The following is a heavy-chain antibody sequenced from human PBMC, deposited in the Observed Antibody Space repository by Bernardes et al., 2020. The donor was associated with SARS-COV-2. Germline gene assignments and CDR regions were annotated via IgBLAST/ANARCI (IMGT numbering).Heavy chain of an antibody. Sequence: SETLSLTCTVSGGSISSSNWWSWVRQTPERGLEWILEIYHSGTTYYNPSLQSRVTISVDASKNQYSLSLTSVTAADTAVYFCARDVDVSSRGRFDPWGQGILVTVSS. CDR1: GGSISSSNW. CDR2: IYHSGTT. J-gene: IGHJ5*02. V-gene: IGHV4-4*02. CDR3: ARDVDVSSRGRFDP. D-gene: IGHD6-6*01.